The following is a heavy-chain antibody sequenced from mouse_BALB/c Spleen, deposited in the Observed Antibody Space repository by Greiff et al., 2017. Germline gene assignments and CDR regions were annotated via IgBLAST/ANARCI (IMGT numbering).Heavy chain of an antibody. Sequence: VQLQQSGPELMKPGASVKISCKASGYSFTSYYMHWVKQSHGKSLEWIGYIDPFNGGTSYNQKFKGKATLTVDKSSSTAYMHLSSLTSEDSAVYYCARDGNSWFAYWGQGTLVTVSA. V-gene: IGHV1S135*01. J-gene: IGHJ3*01. CDR1: GYSFTSYY. D-gene: IGHD2-1*01. CDR3: ARDGNSWFAY. CDR2: IDPFNGGT.